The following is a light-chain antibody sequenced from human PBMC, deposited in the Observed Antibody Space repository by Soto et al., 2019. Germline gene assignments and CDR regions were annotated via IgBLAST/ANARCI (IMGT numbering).Light chain of an antibody. CDR2: SNN. J-gene: IGLJ2*01. Sequence: QSVLTQPPSASATPGQRVTISCSGSSSNIGSNIVNWYQQLPGTAPKLLIYSNNQRPSGVPDRFSGSKSGTSASLAISGLQSEDEADYYCSAWDDSLTGRLFGGGTKLTVL. V-gene: IGLV1-44*01. CDR3: SAWDDSLTGRL. CDR1: SSNIGSNI.